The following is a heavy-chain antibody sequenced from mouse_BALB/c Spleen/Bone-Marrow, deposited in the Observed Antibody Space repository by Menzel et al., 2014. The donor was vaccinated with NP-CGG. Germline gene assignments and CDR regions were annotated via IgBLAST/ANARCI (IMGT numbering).Heavy chain of an antibody. D-gene: IGHD1-1*01. CDR3: AGLGYYGYFAY. J-gene: IGHJ2*01. V-gene: IGHV4-2*02. CDR2: INPGSSTI. CDR1: GFDFSRYW. Sequence: EVKLVESGGGLVQPGGSLILSCAASGFDFSRYWMSWARQAPGKGQEWIGEINPGSSTINYTPSLKDKFIISRDNAKKTLYLQINKVRSEDTALYYCAGLGYYGYFAYWGQGTTLTVSS.